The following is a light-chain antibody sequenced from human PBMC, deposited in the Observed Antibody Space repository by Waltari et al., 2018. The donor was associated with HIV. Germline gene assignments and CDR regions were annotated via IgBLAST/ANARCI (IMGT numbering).Light chain of an antibody. CDR1: QTVTNK. CDR3: QQSYSSPLT. J-gene: IGKJ3*01. V-gene: IGKV1-39*01. CDR2: DAS. Sequence: DIQMTQSPSPLSASVGDSVSITCRASQTVTNKVNWYQQKPGKAPEVLIYDASTLQSGVPSRFRGGGSGTDFTLTITSLRPDDFATYFCQQSYSSPLTFGPGTKVDVK.